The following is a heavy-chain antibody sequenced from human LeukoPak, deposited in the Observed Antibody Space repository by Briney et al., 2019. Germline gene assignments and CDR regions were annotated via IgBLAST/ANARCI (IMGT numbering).Heavy chain of an antibody. D-gene: IGHD3-22*01. J-gene: IGHJ4*02. CDR2: IYYSGTT. CDR1: GDSISSSSYY. V-gene: IGHV4-39*01. Sequence: SETLSLTCTVSGDSISSSSYYWGWIRQPPGKGLEWIGTIYYSGTTYYNPSLESRVTISVDTSKNQFSLKLSSVTAADTAVYYCVTTYKYDSSGYYPFDYWGQGTLVTVSS. CDR3: VTTYKYDSSGYYPFDY.